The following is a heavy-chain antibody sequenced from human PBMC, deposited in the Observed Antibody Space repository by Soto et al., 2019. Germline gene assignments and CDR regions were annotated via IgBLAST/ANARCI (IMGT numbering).Heavy chain of an antibody. V-gene: IGHV1-2*04. Sequence: QVQLVQSGAEVKKPGASVKVSCKASGYTFTGYYMHWVRQAPGQGLEWMGWINPNSGGTNYAQKCQGWVTMTRDTPISTAYMELSRLRSDDTAVYYCARSIAASGSVDDAFDIWGQGTMVTVSS. CDR1: GYTFTGYY. CDR3: ARSIAASGSVDDAFDI. J-gene: IGHJ3*02. D-gene: IGHD6-13*01. CDR2: INPNSGGT.